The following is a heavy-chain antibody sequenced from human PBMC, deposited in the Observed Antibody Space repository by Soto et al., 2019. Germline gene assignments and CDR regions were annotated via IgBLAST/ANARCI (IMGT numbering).Heavy chain of an antibody. J-gene: IGHJ4*02. D-gene: IGHD3-22*01. CDR3: TTEVDYYDSSGYYRYYFDY. Sequence: EVQLVESGGGLVKPGGSLRLSCAASGFTFSNAWMRWVRQAPGKGLEWVGRIKSKTEGGTTDYAAPVKGRFTISRDDSKNTLYLQMNSLKTEDTAVYYCTTEVDYYDSSGYYRYYFDYWGQGTLVTVSS. CDR1: GFTFSNAW. CDR2: IKSKTEGGTT. V-gene: IGHV3-15*01.